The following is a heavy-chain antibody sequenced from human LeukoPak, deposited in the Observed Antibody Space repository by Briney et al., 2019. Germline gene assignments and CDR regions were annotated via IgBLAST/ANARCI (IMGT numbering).Heavy chain of an antibody. D-gene: IGHD3-10*01. CDR1: GYTFTSYG. J-gene: IGHJ5*02. CDR2: ISAYNGNT. CDR3: ARDYRDSMGLGDYWFDP. Sequence: GAAVKVSCKASGYTFTSYGISWVRQAPGQGLEWMGWISAYNGNTNYAQKLQGRVTMTTDTSTSTVYMELRSLRSDDTAVYYCARDYRDSMGLGDYWFDPWGQGTLVTVSS. V-gene: IGHV1-18*01.